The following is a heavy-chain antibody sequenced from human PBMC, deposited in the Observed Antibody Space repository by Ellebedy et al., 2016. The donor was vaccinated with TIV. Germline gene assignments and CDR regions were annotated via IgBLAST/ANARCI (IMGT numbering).Heavy chain of an antibody. V-gene: IGHV1-46*01. CDR3: ARDQGYQLQRHEYYYGMDV. J-gene: IGHJ6*02. D-gene: IGHD2-2*01. CDR2: INPGGGST. Sequence: ASVKVSXXASGYILTDHHIHWVRQAPGQGLECMGIINPGGGSTTFAQKFQGRVTMTSDTSASTVYIELSSLRSEDTAVYYCARDQGYQLQRHEYYYGMDVWGQGTTVSVSS. CDR1: GYILTDHH.